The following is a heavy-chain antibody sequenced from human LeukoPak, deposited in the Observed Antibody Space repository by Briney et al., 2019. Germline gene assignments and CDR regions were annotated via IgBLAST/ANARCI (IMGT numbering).Heavy chain of an antibody. V-gene: IGHV3-48*03. J-gene: IGHJ4*02. Sequence: GGSLRLSCAASGFTFSGYEMNWVRQAPGKGLEWVSYITSSGSTHYGDSVKGRFTISRDNAKDSLYLQMNSLRAEATAVYYCARARAHIFAFWGQRTLVTVSS. CDR3: ARARAHIFAF. CDR2: ITSSGST. CDR1: GFTFSGYE.